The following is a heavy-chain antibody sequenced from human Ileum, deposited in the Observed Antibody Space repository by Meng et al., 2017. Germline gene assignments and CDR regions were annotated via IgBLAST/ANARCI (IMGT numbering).Heavy chain of an antibody. CDR3: ARADYVRYFDL. D-gene: IGHD3-10*02. CDR2: VYHSGST. Sequence: QVPLQGPGPGLVKPSETLSLTCAVSGGSIESNNWWTWIRQPPGQGLEWIGEVYHSGSTHYNPSLQSRVTISIDNSKNRFSLSLNSVTAADTAIYYCARADYVRYFDLWGRGTLVTVSS. V-gene: IGHV4-4*02. J-gene: IGHJ2*01. CDR1: GGSIESNNW.